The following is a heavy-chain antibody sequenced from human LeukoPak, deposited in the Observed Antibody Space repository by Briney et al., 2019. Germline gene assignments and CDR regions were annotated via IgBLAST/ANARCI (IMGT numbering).Heavy chain of an antibody. CDR1: GFTFSSQG. Sequence: QTGGSLRLSCAASGFTFSSQGMSWVRQAPGKGLEWVSAITGSGSITYYSDSVKGRFTSSRDNSKNTVYLQLNSLRVEDTAVYYCAKMQGYFDYWGQGTLVTVSS. CDR2: ITGSGSIT. J-gene: IGHJ4*02. V-gene: IGHV3-23*01. CDR3: AKMQGYFDY.